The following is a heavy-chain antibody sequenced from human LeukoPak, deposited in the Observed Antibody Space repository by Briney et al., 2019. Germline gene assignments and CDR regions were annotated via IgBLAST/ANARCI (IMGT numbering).Heavy chain of an antibody. D-gene: IGHD2-2*01. CDR3: ARVPAANYYYYMDV. CDR2: IYYSGST. V-gene: IGHV4-59*01. Sequence: SETLSLTCTVSGGSISSYYWSWIRQPPGKGLEWIGYIYYSGSTNYNPSLKSRVTISVDTSKNQFSLELSSVTAADTAVYYCARVPAANYYYYMDVWGKGTTVTISS. CDR1: GGSISSYY. J-gene: IGHJ6*03.